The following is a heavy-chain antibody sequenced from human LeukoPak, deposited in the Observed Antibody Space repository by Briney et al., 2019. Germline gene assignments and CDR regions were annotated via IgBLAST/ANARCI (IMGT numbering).Heavy chain of an antibody. V-gene: IGHV3-74*01. Sequence: GGSLRLSCAASGFTFSSYWMHWVRQAPGKGLVWVSRINSDGSSTSYADSVKGRFTISRDNAKNTLYLQMNSLRAEDTAVYYCARGNSSSRRAEYFQHWGQGTLVTVSS. CDR1: GFTFSSYW. D-gene: IGHD6-13*01. CDR2: INSDGSST. J-gene: IGHJ1*01. CDR3: ARGNSSSRRAEYFQH.